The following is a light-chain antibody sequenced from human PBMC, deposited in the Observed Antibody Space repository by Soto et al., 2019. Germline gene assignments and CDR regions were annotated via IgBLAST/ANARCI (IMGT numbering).Light chain of an antibody. CDR1: QSVGNF. CDR3: QHRHN. CDR2: DAS. J-gene: IGKJ3*01. Sequence: ALTQSPATLSLSPGERATLSCTASQSVGNFLTWYQQKPGQPPTLLIYDASIRAAGFPARFSGSGSGTHFTLPIRSLEPGEYAVYFCQHRHNFGSGTKVVLK. V-gene: IGKV3-11*01.